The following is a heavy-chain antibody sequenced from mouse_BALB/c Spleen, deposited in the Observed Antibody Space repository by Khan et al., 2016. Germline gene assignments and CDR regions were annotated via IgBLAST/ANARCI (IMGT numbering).Heavy chain of an antibody. J-gene: IGHJ4*01. CDR3: AKHGLRYYAMDY. Sequence: VQHQESGPGLVAPSQSLSITCTVSGFSLTDYGLSWIRQPPGKSLEWLGVIWGGGSTYYYSALKSRLSISKDNSKSQVFLKMNSLQTDDTAMYYCAKHGLRYYAMDYWGQGTSVTVSS. CDR2: IWGGGST. CDR1: GFSLTDYG. V-gene: IGHV2-6-5*01.